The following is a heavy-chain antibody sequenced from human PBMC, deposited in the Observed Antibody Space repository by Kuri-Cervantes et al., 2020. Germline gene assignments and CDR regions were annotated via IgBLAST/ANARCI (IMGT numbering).Heavy chain of an antibody. CDR1: GYIFTGYY. CDR2: INPNSGGT. V-gene: IGHV1-2*02. J-gene: IGHJ6*02. Sequence: ASVKVSCKASGYIFTGYYIYWVRQAPGQGLEWMGWINPNSGGTNYAQKLQGRVTMTTDTSTSTAYMELRSLRSDDTAVYYCAREHSRGGGYTQYYYYGMDVWGQGTTVTVSS. CDR3: AREHSRGGGYTQYYYYGMDV. D-gene: IGHD5-18*01.